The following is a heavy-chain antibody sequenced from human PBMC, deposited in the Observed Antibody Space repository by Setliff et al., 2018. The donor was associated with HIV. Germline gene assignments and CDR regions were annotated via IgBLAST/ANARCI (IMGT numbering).Heavy chain of an antibody. J-gene: IGHJ3*02. D-gene: IGHD3-9*01. Sequence: ASVKVSCKASGYTFTDYFMHWVRQAPGQGLEWMGWISPNNGDTNIPQTFQGRVTMTRDTSINTAYMELSSLRYDDTAVYYCARGLRYFDWLSDAFDIWGQGTMVTVSS. CDR3: ARGLRYFDWLSDAFDI. CDR1: GYTFTDYF. V-gene: IGHV1-2*02. CDR2: ISPNNGDT.